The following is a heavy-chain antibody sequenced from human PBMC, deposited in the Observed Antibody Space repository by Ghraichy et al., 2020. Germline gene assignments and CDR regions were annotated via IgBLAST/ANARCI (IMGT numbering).Heavy chain of an antibody. CDR1: GGSISSYY. Sequence: SETLSLTCTVSGGSISSYYWSWIRQPPGKGLEWIGYIYYSGSTNYNPSLKSRVTISVDTSKNQFSLKLSSVTAADTAVYYCARGDSGSSYYYYYYGMDVWGQGTTVTVSS. CDR3: ARGDSGSSYYYYYYGMDV. V-gene: IGHV4-59*01. J-gene: IGHJ6*02. D-gene: IGHD1-26*01. CDR2: IYYSGST.